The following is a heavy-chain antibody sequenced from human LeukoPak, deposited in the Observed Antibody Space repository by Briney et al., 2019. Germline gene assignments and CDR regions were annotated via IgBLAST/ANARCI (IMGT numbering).Heavy chain of an antibody. CDR3: ARGFFTYYFDY. V-gene: IGHV3-15*01. CDR1: GFIFSSYE. J-gene: IGHJ4*02. Sequence: GGSLRLSCAASGFIFSSYEINWVRQAPGKGLEWVGRIKSKTDGGTTDYAAPVKGRFTISRDDSKNTLYLQMNSLRAEDTAVYYCARGFFTYYFDYWGQGTLVTVSS. CDR2: IKSKTDGGTT. D-gene: IGHD3-3*01.